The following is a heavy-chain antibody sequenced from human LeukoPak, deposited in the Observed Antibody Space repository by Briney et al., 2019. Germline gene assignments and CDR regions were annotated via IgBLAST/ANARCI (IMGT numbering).Heavy chain of an antibody. V-gene: IGHV1-18*01. CDR1: GYTFTSYG. CDR3: ARGGEIVVVTATLDY. J-gene: IGHJ4*02. Sequence: ASVKVSCQASGYTFTSYGISWVRQAPGQGLEWMGCISAYNGNTNYAQKLQGRVTMPTDTSTSTAYMELRSLRSDDTAVYYCARGGEIVVVTATLDYWGQGTLVTVPS. D-gene: IGHD2-21*02. CDR2: ISAYNGNT.